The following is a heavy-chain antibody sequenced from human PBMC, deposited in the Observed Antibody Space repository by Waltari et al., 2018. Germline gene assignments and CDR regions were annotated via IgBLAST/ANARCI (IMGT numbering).Heavy chain of an antibody. CDR3: ATSMAVAGKGRGWFDS. J-gene: IGHJ5*01. Sequence: EVQLVESGGGLIQPGGSLRLSCAASGFTVRNYMSWVRQAPGKGLEWVSGIYTGGSTDYADSVKGRFTISRDNSKNTLYLQMNSLRAEDTAVYYCATSMAVAGKGRGWFDSWGQGTLVTVAS. V-gene: IGHV3-53*01. CDR1: GFTVRNY. D-gene: IGHD6-19*01. CDR2: IYTGGST.